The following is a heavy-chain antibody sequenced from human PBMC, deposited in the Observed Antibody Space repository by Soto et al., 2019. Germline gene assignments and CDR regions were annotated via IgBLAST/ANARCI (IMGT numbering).Heavy chain of an antibody. D-gene: IGHD3-3*01. J-gene: IGHJ6*02. CDR3: ARDYPQPEYYDFWSGYYTGSHHHYYYYGMDV. CDR2: ISSSSSYI. CDR1: GFTFSSYS. Sequence: PGGSLRLSCAASGFTFSSYSMNWVRQAPGKGLEWVSSISSSSSYIYYADSVKGRFTISRDNAKNSLYLQMNSLRAEDTAVYYCARDYPQPEYYDFWSGYYTGSHHHYYYYGMDVWGQGTTVTVSS. V-gene: IGHV3-21*01.